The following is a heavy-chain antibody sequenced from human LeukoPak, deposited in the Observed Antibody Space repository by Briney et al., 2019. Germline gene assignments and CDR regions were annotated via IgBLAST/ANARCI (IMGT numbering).Heavy chain of an antibody. Sequence: GESLKISCKGSGYNFTNYWIGWVRHMPGKGLEWMGIIYPGDSDTRYSPSFQGQVTISADKSISTAYLQWSSLKASDTAIFYCARHYCSSASCFEGYYYYMDVWGKGTTVTVSS. J-gene: IGHJ6*03. CDR3: ARHYCSSASCFEGYYYYMDV. D-gene: IGHD2-2*01. CDR1: GYNFTNYW. V-gene: IGHV5-51*01. CDR2: IYPGDSDT.